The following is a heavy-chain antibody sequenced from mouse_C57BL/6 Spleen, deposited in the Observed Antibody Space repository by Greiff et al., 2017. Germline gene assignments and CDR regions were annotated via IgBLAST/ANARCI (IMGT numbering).Heavy chain of an antibody. CDR2: IYPGDGDT. J-gene: IGHJ4*01. CDR3: ARMDYSPYYYAMDY. Sequence: QVQLQQSGAELVKPGASVKISCKASGYAFSSYWMNWVKQRPGKGLEGIGQIYPGDGDTNYNGKFKGKATLTADKSSSTAYMQLSSLTSEDSAVYFCARMDYSPYYYAMDYWGQGTSVTVSS. D-gene: IGHD2-12*01. V-gene: IGHV1-80*01. CDR1: GYAFSSYW.